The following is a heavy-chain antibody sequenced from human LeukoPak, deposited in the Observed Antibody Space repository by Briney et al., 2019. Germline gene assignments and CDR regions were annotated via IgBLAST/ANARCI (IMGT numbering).Heavy chain of an antibody. Sequence: SETLSFTCAVYGGSFSGYYWSWIRQPPGKGLEWIGEINHSGSTNYNPSLKSRVTISVDTSKNQFSLKLSSVTAADTAVYYCARRPAMVREEYYYYYYMDVWGKGTTVTISS. V-gene: IGHV4-34*01. D-gene: IGHD3-10*01. CDR2: INHSGST. CDR1: GGSFSGYY. J-gene: IGHJ6*03. CDR3: ARRPAMVREEYYYYYYMDV.